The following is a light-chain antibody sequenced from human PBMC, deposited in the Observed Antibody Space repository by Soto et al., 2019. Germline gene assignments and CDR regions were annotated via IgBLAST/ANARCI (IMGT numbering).Light chain of an antibody. Sequence: EIVLTQSPGTLSLSPGERATLSCRASQSVSSSYLAWYQQKPGQAPRLLIYGASSRATGIPDRFSGSGSGADFTLTISRLELEDFAVYSCQQYDTSPWTFGQGTKVDIK. CDR2: GAS. V-gene: IGKV3-20*01. J-gene: IGKJ1*01. CDR1: QSVSSSY. CDR3: QQYDTSPWT.